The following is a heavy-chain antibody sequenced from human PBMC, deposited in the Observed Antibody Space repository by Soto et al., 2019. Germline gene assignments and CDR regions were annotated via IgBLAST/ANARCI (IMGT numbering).Heavy chain of an antibody. J-gene: IGHJ4*02. CDR3: ARDHWKGSGGSSPQN. Sequence: QVQLVQSGAEVKKPGSSVKVSCKASGGTFSSYTISWVRQAPGQGLEWVGRIIPIFGISNYAQKFQGRVTIAADKSTSTAYMELSSLRSEDTAVYYCARDHWKGSGGSSPQNWGQGTLVTVSS. CDR1: GGTFSSYT. D-gene: IGHD2-15*01. CDR2: IIPIFGIS. V-gene: IGHV1-69*08.